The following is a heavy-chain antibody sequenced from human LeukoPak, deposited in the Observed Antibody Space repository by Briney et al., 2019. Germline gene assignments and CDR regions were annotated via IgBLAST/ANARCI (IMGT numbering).Heavy chain of an antibody. J-gene: IGHJ4*02. CDR1: GFTFSNYW. V-gene: IGHV3-74*01. CDR3: ASASSHRIGAGGDY. CDR2: IKSDVSSR. D-gene: IGHD6-13*01. Sequence: GGSLRLSCAASGFTFSNYWMHWVRQAPGMGLVWVSRIKSDVSSRNYADSVKGRFTISTDSAKNTVYLQMDSLRAEDTAVYYCASASSHRIGAGGDYWGQGNLVTVSS.